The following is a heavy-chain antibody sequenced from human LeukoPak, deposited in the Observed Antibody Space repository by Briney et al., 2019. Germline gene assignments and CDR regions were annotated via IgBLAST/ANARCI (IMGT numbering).Heavy chain of an antibody. CDR1: GFTVSTYF. CDR2: ISSSSSYI. J-gene: IGHJ4*02. D-gene: IGHD3-10*01. Sequence: GGSLRLSCAASGFTVSTYFMAWVRQAPGKGLEWVSSISSSSSYIYYADSVKGRFTISRDNAKNSLYLQMNSLRAEDTAVYYCARSYGFMVRGVIIRPMDYWGQGTLVTVSS. V-gene: IGHV3-21*01. CDR3: ARSYGFMVRGVIIRPMDY.